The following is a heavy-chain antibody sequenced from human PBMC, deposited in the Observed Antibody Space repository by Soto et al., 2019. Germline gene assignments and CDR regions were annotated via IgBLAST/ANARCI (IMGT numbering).Heavy chain of an antibody. Sequence: GGSLRLSLAASGFTFSSYSINWVRQARGKGLEWVSSISSSSSYIYYADSVKGRFTISRDNAKNSLYLQMNSLRAEDTAVYYCARDWIMTTVTNPTYGYWGQGTLVTVSS. CDR1: GFTFSSYS. CDR3: ARDWIMTTVTNPTYGY. D-gene: IGHD4-17*01. V-gene: IGHV3-21*01. CDR2: ISSSSSYI. J-gene: IGHJ4*02.